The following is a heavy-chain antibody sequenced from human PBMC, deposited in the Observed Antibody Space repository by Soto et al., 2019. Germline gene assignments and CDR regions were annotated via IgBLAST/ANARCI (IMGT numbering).Heavy chain of an antibody. CDR3: ASGYDSSGYYYHTRYDY. Sequence: GASVKVSCKTSGGTFSSYAISWVRQAPGQGLEWMGGIIPVFDKTSYAQKFQGRVTITADRSTSTAYMELSSLRSEDTALYYCASGYDSSGYYYHTRYDYWGQGTLVTV. V-gene: IGHV1-69*06. CDR1: GGTFSSYA. D-gene: IGHD3-22*01. CDR2: IIPVFDKT. J-gene: IGHJ4*02.